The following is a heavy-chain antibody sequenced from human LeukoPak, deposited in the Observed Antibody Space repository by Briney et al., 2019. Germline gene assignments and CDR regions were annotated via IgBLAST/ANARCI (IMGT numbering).Heavy chain of an antibody. Sequence: GESLKISCKASSYNFPNYWIGWVRQMPGKGLEWMGIIYPGDSDTRYSPSFLGQVTVSADKSISTAYLQWSSLKASDTAMYYCARCPVYGGNSGIAFDIWGQGTMVTVSS. CDR3: ARCPVYGGNSGIAFDI. CDR1: SYNFPNYW. D-gene: IGHD4-23*01. V-gene: IGHV5-51*01. J-gene: IGHJ3*02. CDR2: IYPGDSDT.